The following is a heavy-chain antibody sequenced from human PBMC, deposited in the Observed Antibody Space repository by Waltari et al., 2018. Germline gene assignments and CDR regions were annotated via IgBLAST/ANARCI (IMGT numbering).Heavy chain of an antibody. Sequence: QVQLQESGPGLVKPSGTLSLTCAVSGGSIRSSNWWSWVRQPPGKGLEWIGEIYHSGSTNYNPYLKSRVTISVDKSKNQFSLKLSSVTAADTAVYYCARGAMVRGVMAYYYYGMDVWGQGTTVTVSS. CDR2: IYHSGST. CDR3: ARGAMVRGVMAYYYYGMDV. V-gene: IGHV4-4*02. D-gene: IGHD3-10*01. CDR1: GGSIRSSNW. J-gene: IGHJ6*02.